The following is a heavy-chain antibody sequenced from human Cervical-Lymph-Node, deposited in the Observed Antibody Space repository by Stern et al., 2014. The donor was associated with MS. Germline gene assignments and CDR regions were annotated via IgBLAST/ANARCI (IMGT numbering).Heavy chain of an antibody. V-gene: IGHV4-61*01. Sequence: QVQLQESGPGLVQPSETLSLTCTVSGGSVSSGSYYWSWIRQPPGKGLEWIGYLYYSGSTNYNPSRKSRVTISVDTSKNQFSLKLSSVTAADTAVYYCARDRLDSSHPLDYWGQGTLVTVSS. CDR3: ARDRLDSSHPLDY. CDR2: LYYSGST. D-gene: IGHD3-22*01. CDR1: GGSVSSGSYY. J-gene: IGHJ4*02.